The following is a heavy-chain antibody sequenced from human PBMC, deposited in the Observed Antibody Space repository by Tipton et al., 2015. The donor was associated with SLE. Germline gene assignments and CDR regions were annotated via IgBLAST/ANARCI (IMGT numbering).Heavy chain of an antibody. CDR2: INHSGST. Sequence: TLSLTCAVYGGSFSGYYWSWIRQPPGKGLEWIGEINHSGSTNYNPSPKSRVTISVDTSKNQFSLKLSSVTAADTAVYYCASRGGPVAATNAFDIWGQGTMVTVSS. J-gene: IGHJ3*02. CDR3: ASRGGPVAATNAFDI. CDR1: GGSFSGYY. V-gene: IGHV4-34*01. D-gene: IGHD2-15*01.